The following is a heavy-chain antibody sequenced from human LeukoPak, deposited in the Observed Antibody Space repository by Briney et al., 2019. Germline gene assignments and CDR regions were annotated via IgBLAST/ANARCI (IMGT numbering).Heavy chain of an antibody. D-gene: IGHD3-10*01. J-gene: IGHJ4*02. Sequence: SETLSLTCTVSGGSISSGGYYWSWIRQPPGQALEWIGYIYDGGSTYNNPSLKSRVTISVDRSKNQLSLKVNSVTAADTAVYYCARSGSFGTPGDYWGQGTLVAVSS. V-gene: IGHV4-30-2*01. CDR3: ARSGSFGTPGDY. CDR1: GGSISSGGYY. CDR2: IYDGGST.